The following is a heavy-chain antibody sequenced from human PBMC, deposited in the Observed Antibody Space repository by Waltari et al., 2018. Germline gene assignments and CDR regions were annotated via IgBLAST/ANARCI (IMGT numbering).Heavy chain of an antibody. CDR2: IYYSGRT. D-gene: IGHD6-19*01. Sequence: QVQLQESGPGLVKPSETLSLTCTVSGGSISSYYWNWIRQPPGKGLELIGFIYYSGRTNYNPPRQSRVTISLDTSKHQFALKLGSVTAADTAVYYCARGENYSSGWFDYWGQGTLVTVSS. J-gene: IGHJ4*02. V-gene: IGHV4-59*01. CDR3: ARGENYSSGWFDY. CDR1: GGSISSYY.